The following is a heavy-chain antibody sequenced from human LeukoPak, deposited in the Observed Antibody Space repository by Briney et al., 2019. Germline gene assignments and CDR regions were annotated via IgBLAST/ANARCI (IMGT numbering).Heavy chain of an antibody. D-gene: IGHD1-26*01. CDR1: GYTITGYY. CDR3: ARDLIVGATCFDY. J-gene: IGHJ4*02. Sequence: ASVRVSCKASGYTITGYYMHWVRQAPGQGLEWMGWINPNSGGTNYAQKFQGRVTMTRDTSISTAYMELSRLRSDDTAVYYCARDLIVGATCFDYWGQGTLVTVSS. V-gene: IGHV1-2*02. CDR2: INPNSGGT.